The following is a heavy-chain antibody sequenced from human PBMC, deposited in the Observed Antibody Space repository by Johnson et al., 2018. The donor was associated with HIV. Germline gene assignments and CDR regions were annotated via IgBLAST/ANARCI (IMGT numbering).Heavy chain of an antibody. V-gene: IGHV3-30*18. J-gene: IGHJ3*02. D-gene: IGHD6-13*01. CDR3: AKTYSSSWYAFDI. Sequence: QVQLVESGGGVVQPGRSLRLSCAASGFTFSSYGMHWVRQAPGKGLEWVAVISYDGSNKYYADSVKGRFTISRDNSKNTLYLQMNSLRAEDTAVYYCAKTYSSSWYAFDIWGQGTMVIVS. CDR1: GFTFSSYG. CDR2: ISYDGSNK.